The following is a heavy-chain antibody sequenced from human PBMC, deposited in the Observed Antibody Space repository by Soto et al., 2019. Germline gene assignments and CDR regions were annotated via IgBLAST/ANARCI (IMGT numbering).Heavy chain of an antibody. J-gene: IGHJ4*02. Sequence: QVQLQQWGAGLLKPSETLSLTCAVYGGSFSGYYWSWIRQPPGKGLEWIGEINHSGSTNYNPSLKSRVTISVHTSKNPFSLKLSSVTAADTAVYYCARGRSDYWGQGTLVTVSS. V-gene: IGHV4-34*01. CDR3: ARGRSDY. CDR1: GGSFSGYY. CDR2: INHSGST. D-gene: IGHD6-6*01.